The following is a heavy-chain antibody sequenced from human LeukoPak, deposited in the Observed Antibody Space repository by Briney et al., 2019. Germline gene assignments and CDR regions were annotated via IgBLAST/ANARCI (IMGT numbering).Heavy chain of an antibody. J-gene: IGHJ4*02. CDR3: ARGSMHVYHLYTDY. CDR1: GSTYTNYW. V-gene: IGHV3-7*01. CDR2: IKQDGSER. D-gene: IGHD3-16*01. Sequence: GSLRLSCAASGSTYTNYWVSWFRQAPGQGLEWVASIKQDGSERYYVDSVKGRFTISRDNAKNSLFLQLSSLRVEDTAVYYCARGSMHVYHLYTDYWGQGTLVTVSS.